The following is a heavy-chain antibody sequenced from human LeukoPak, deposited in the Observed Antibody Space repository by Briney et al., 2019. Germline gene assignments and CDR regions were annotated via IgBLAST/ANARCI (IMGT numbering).Heavy chain of an antibody. J-gene: IGHJ5*02. V-gene: IGHV3-48*03. D-gene: IGHD6-13*01. Sequence: PGGSLRLSCAASGFTFSSYEMNWVRQAPGKGLEWVSYISSSGSTIYYADSVKGRFTISRDNAKNSLYLQMNSLRAEDTAVYYCAKDRRLGLDSSSWEDSDPWGQGTLVTVSS. CDR1: GFTFSSYE. CDR3: AKDRRLGLDSSSWEDSDP. CDR2: ISSSGSTI.